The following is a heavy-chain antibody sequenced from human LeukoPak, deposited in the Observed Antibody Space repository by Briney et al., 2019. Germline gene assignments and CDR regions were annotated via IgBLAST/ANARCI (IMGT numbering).Heavy chain of an antibody. V-gene: IGHV3-21*01. D-gene: IGHD3-10*01. CDR3: ARGLTTMVRGVMDY. J-gene: IGHJ4*02. CDR1: GFTFRSFS. CDR2: ISSSSSYI. Sequence: PGGSLRLSCAASGFTFRSFSMNWVRQAPGKGLEWVSSISSSSSYIYYADSVKGRFTISRDNAKNSLYLQMNSLRAEDTAVYYCARGLTTMVRGVMDYWGQGTLVTVSS.